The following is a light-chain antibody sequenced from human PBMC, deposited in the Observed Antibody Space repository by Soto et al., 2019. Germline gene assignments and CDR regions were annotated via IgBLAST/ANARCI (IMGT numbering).Light chain of an antibody. CDR1: QSISSY. Sequence: DIQMTQSPSSLSASVGDRVTITCRASQSISSYLNWYQVQPGKAPKLLIYAASSLQGGVPSRFSGSGSGTDFTLTISSLQPEDVATYYCQQSYSVSLTFGGGPKVEIK. CDR2: AAS. J-gene: IGKJ4*01. CDR3: QQSYSVSLT. V-gene: IGKV1-39*01.